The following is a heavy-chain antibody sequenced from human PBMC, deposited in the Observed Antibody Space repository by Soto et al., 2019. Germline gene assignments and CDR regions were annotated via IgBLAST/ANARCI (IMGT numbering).Heavy chain of an antibody. CDR3: ARGVRERRCSSTSCSYYYGMDV. CDR1: GGSFSGYY. J-gene: IGHJ6*02. CDR2: INHSGST. Sequence: NPSETLSLTCAVDGGSFSGYYWSWIRQPPGKGLGWMGEINHSGSTNYTPSLKSRVTISVDTSKNQFSLKLSSVTAADTAVYYCARGVRERRCSSTSCSYYYGMDVWGQGTTVTVSS. D-gene: IGHD2-2*01. V-gene: IGHV4-34*01.